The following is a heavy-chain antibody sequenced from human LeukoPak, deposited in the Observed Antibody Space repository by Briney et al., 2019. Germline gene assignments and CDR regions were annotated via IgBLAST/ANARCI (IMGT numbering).Heavy chain of an antibody. J-gene: IGHJ3*02. CDR1: GFTFSSYT. Sequence: GGSLRLSCAASGFTFSSYTMNWVRQAPGKGLEWVSSISSRSNYIYLADSLKGRFTISRDNAKNSLYLQMNSLRAEDTAMYYCARDRAVYSDSRGYYPDAFDIWGQGTMVTVSS. V-gene: IGHV3-21*01. CDR2: ISSRSNYI. CDR3: ARDRAVYSDSRGYYPDAFDI. D-gene: IGHD3-22*01.